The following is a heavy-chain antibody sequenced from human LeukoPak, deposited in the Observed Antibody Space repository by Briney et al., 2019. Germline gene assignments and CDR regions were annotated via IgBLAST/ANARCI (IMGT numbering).Heavy chain of an antibody. D-gene: IGHD1-26*01. Sequence: PGGSLRLSCAASGFTFSDYGIHWVRQAPGKGLEWVAVIWYDGTNKYYGDSVKGRFTISRDNSKNTLYLQMNSLRAEDTAVYYCARDRASYSTTADSWGQGTLVTVSS. V-gene: IGHV3-33*01. CDR3: ARDRASYSTTADS. CDR2: IWYDGTNK. J-gene: IGHJ5*01. CDR1: GFTFSDYG.